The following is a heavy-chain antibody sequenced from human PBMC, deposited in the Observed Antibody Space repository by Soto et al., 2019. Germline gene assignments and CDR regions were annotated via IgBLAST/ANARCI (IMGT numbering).Heavy chain of an antibody. CDR2: IIPIFGTA. J-gene: IGHJ4*02. V-gene: IGHV1-69*01. CDR3: ARADYYGSGSYYNGEVFDY. CDR1: GGTFSSYA. Sequence: QVQLVQSGAEVKKPGSSVKVSCTASGGTFSSYAISWVRQAPGQGLEWMGGIIPIFGTANYAQKFQGRVTITADESTSTAYMELSSLRSEDTAVYYCARADYYGSGSYYNGEVFDYWGQGTLVTVSS. D-gene: IGHD3-10*01.